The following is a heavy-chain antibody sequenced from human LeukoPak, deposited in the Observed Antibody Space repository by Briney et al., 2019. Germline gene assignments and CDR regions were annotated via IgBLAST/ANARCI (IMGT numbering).Heavy chain of an antibody. CDR1: GGSISSYY. J-gene: IGHJ4*02. V-gene: IGHV4-59*12. CDR2: IYYSGST. Sequence: SETLSLTCTVSGGSISSYYWSWIRQPPGKGLEWIGYIYYSGSTNYNPSLKSRVTISVDTSKNQFSLKLSSVTAADTAVYYCARERYSSGWYPTIGYWGQGTLVTVSS. CDR3: ARERYSSGWYPTIGY. D-gene: IGHD6-19*01.